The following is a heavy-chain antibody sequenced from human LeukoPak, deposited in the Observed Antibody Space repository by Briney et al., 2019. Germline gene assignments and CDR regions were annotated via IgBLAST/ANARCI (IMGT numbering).Heavy chain of an antibody. CDR3: ARSRGTALITRFDY. V-gene: IGHV4-4*07. CDR1: GGSISNYC. CDR2: INTSGST. J-gene: IGHJ4*02. Sequence: SETLSLTCTVSGGSISNYCWSWIRQPAGKGLEWIGRINTSGSTNYNPSLESRVTMSVDTSNNQFSLKLNSVTAADTAVYFCARSRGTALITRFDYWGQGTLVTVSS. D-gene: IGHD5-18*01.